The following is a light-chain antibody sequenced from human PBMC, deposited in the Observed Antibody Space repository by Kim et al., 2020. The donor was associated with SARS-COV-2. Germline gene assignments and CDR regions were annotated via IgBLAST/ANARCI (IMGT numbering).Light chain of an antibody. V-gene: IGLV3-25*03. CDR1: ALPKQH. Sequence: SYELTQPPSVSVSPGQTARITCSGDALPKQHAYWYQQKPGQAPVLVIYKDSERPSGIPERFSGSSSGTTVTLTISGVQAEDEADYYCQSADSSGTYVVFGGGTQLTVL. CDR2: KDS. J-gene: IGLJ2*01. CDR3: QSADSSGTYVV.